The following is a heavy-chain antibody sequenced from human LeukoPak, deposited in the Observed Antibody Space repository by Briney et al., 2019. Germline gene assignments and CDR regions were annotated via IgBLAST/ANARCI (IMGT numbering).Heavy chain of an antibody. D-gene: IGHD2-2*01. CDR2: INHSGST. V-gene: IGHV4-34*01. Sequence: SETLSPTCAVYGGSFSGYYWSWIRQPPGKGLEWIGEINHSGSTNYNPSLKSRVTISVDTSKNQFSLKLSSVTAADTAVYYCARVQAAMMPYYMDVWGKGTTVTVSS. CDR1: GGSFSGYY. J-gene: IGHJ6*03. CDR3: ARVQAAMMPYYMDV.